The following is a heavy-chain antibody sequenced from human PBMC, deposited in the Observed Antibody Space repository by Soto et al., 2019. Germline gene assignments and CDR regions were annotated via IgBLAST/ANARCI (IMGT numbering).Heavy chain of an antibody. D-gene: IGHD6-19*01. CDR2: LYSSGST. V-gene: IGHV4-4*07. CDR1: GDSISSYY. CDR3: ARDYTNGWFTDY. J-gene: IGHJ4*02. Sequence: KPSETLSLTCTVSGDSISSYYWSWIRQSAGKGLEWIGRLYSSGSTMYNPSLKSRVTMSLDTSKNQFSLKLSSVTAADTAVYYCARDYTNGWFTDYWGQGTLVTVSS.